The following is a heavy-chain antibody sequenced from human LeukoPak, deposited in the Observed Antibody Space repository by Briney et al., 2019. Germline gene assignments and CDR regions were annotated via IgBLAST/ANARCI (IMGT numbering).Heavy chain of an antibody. CDR3: ARTIYDSSGNYYVDY. J-gene: IGHJ4*02. CDR2: IYTSGST. D-gene: IGHD3-22*01. Sequence: SETLSLTCAVYGGSFSGYYWSWIRQPAGKGLEWIGRIYTSGSTNYNPSLKSRVTMSLDTSKNQFSLRLSSVTAADTALYYCARTIYDSSGNYYVDYWGQGTLVTVSP. V-gene: IGHV4-59*10. CDR1: GGSFSGYY.